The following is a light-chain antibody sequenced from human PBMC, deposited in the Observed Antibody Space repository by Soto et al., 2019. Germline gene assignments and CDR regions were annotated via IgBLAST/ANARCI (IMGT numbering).Light chain of an antibody. CDR3: QQLGT. V-gene: IGKV1-9*01. Sequence: IQLTQSPSSLSASVGDRVTITCRASQGISSYLAWYQQRPGKGPKLLIYAASTLQSGVPSRFSGSGSGTDFTLTISSLQPEDFATYYCQQLGTFGPGTKVDIK. CDR2: AAS. J-gene: IGKJ3*01. CDR1: QGISSY.